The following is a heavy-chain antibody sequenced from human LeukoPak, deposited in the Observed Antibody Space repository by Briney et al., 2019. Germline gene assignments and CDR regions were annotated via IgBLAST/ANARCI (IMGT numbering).Heavy chain of an antibody. D-gene: IGHD6-6*01. CDR2: IYYSGST. CDR3: ARVGTSSSFLGYYYYYYMDV. Sequence: PSETLSLTCTVSGGSISSYYWSWIRQPPGKGLEWIGSIYYSGSTNYNPSLKSRVTISVDTSKNQFSLKLSSVTAADTAVYYCARVGTSSSFLGYYYYYYMDVWGKGTTVTVSS. CDR1: GGSISSYY. J-gene: IGHJ6*03. V-gene: IGHV4-59*01.